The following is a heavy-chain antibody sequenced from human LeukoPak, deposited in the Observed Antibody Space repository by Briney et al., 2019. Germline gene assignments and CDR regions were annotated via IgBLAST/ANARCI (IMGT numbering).Heavy chain of an antibody. V-gene: IGHV3-21*01. J-gene: IGHJ4*02. D-gene: IGHD3-22*01. Sequence: GGSLRLSCVASGFRFEDYAMHWVRQAPGKGLEWVSSISSSSSYIYYADSVKGRFTISRDNAKNSLYLQMNSLRAEDTAVYYCARDLSYYDSSGYYYYFDYWGQGTLVTVSS. CDR2: ISSSSSYI. CDR3: ARDLSYYDSSGYYYYFDY. CDR1: GFRFEDYA.